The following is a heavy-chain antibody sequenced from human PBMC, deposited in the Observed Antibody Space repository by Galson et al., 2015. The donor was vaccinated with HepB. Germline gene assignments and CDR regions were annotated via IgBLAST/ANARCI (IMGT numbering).Heavy chain of an antibody. CDR2: IYLGDSDI. CDR1: GYTFNTYW. Sequence: SGAEVKKPGESLKISCKGSGYTFNTYWIAWVRQMPGKGLEWMGIIYLGDSDIRYSPSFQGQVTISADKSISTAYLQWRSLKASDTAMYYCARQKDRGFPIDYWGQGTLVTVSS. J-gene: IGHJ4*02. CDR3: ARQKDRGFPIDY. V-gene: IGHV5-51*01.